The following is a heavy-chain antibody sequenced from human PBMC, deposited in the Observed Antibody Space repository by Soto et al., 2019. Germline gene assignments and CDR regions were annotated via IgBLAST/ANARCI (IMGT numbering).Heavy chain of an antibody. CDR1: GGTFSSYA. J-gene: IGHJ6*02. D-gene: IGHD3-22*01. CDR3: ARCYYYDSSGYYYYGMDV. Sequence: QVQLVQSGAEVKKPGSSVKVSCKASGGTFSSYAISWVRQAPGQGLEWMGGIIPIFGTANYAQKFQGRVTITADESTITAYMELSSLRSEDTAVYYCARCYYYDSSGYYYYGMDVWGQGTTVTVSS. CDR2: IIPIFGTA. V-gene: IGHV1-69*01.